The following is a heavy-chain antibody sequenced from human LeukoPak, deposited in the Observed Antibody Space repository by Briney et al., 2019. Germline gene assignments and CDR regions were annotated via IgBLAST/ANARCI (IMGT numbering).Heavy chain of an antibody. J-gene: IGHJ4*02. V-gene: IGHV1-8*01. D-gene: IGHD4-17*01. CDR2: MSPNSGNT. CDR1: GYTFTNYD. CDR3: ATASPDYAVYFDY. Sequence: ASVKVSCKASGYTFTNYDINWVRQATGQGLEWMGWMSPNSGNTGYAQKFQGRVTMTEDTSTDTAYMELSSLKSEDTAVYYCATASPDYAVYFDYWGQGTLVTVSS.